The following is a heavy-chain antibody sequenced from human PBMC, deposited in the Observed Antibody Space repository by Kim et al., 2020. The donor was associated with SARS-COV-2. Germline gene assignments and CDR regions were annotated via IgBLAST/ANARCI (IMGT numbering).Heavy chain of an antibody. Sequence: GGSLRLSCAASGFTFSSYAMSWVRQAPGKGLEWVSAISGSGGSTYYADSVKGRFTISRDNSKNTLYLQMNSLRAEDTAVYYCAKTSRSVRYYDSSGYYNPDYWGQGTLVTVSS. CDR2: ISGSGGST. V-gene: IGHV3-23*01. J-gene: IGHJ4*02. CDR3: AKTSRSVRYYDSSGYYNPDY. D-gene: IGHD3-22*01. CDR1: GFTFSSYA.